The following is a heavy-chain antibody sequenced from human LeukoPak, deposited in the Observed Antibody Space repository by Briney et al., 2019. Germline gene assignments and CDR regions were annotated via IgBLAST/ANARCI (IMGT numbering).Heavy chain of an antibody. Sequence: GGSLRLSCAASGFTFSSYSMNWVRQAPGKGLEWVSVISSSSGYIYYADSVKGRFTISRDNAKNSLYLQMNSLRAEDTAVYYCAKHGFSSGWPQVPSDHWGQGTLVTVSS. D-gene: IGHD6-19*01. J-gene: IGHJ4*02. CDR2: ISSSSGYI. CDR1: GFTFSSYS. CDR3: AKHGFSSGWPQVPSDH. V-gene: IGHV3-21*01.